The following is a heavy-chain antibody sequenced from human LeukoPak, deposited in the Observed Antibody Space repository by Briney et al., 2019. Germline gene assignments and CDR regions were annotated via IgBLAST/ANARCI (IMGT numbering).Heavy chain of an antibody. CDR2: ISGSGGST. CDR3: AKDHHDILTGYDY. CDR1: GFTFSSYA. J-gene: IGHJ4*02. V-gene: IGHV3-23*01. D-gene: IGHD3-9*01. Sequence: GGSLRLSCAASGFTFSSYAMSWVRQAPGKGLEWVSAISGSGGSTNYADSVKGRFTISRDNSKNTLYLQMNSLRAEDTAVYYCAKDHHDILTGYDYWGQGTLVTVSS.